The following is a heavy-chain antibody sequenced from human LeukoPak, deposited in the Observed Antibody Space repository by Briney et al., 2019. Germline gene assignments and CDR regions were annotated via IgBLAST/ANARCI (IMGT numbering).Heavy chain of an antibody. Sequence: PGGSLRLSCAASGFTFSSYWMHWVRQAPGKGLEWVSRINPGGGSTSYADSVKGRFTISRDNAKNTLRLQMNSLRAEDTAVYYCTRDSFMGGYYYGMDVWGQGTTATVSS. CDR3: TRDSFMGGYYYGMDV. J-gene: IGHJ6*02. D-gene: IGHD3-16*01. CDR1: GFTFSSYW. CDR2: INPGGGST. V-gene: IGHV3-74*01.